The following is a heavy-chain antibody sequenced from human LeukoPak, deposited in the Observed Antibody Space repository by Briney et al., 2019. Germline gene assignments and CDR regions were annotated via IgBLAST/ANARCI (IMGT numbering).Heavy chain of an antibody. CDR2: ISSDGSNN. D-gene: IGHD6-19*01. CDR3: ARERYSSGWYGDFDC. J-gene: IGHJ4*02. Sequence: GRSLRLSCAASGFTFNSYAMHWVRQAPGKGLEWVSVISSDGSNNYYADSVKGRFTISRDNSKNTLYLQVNSLRAEDTAVYYCARERYSSGWYGDFDCWGQGTLVTVSS. CDR1: GFTFNSYA. V-gene: IGHV3-30-3*01.